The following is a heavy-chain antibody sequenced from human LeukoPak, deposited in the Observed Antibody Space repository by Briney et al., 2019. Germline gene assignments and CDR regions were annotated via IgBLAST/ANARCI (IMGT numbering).Heavy chain of an antibody. J-gene: IGHJ4*02. Sequence: GGSLSLSCVASGFTFGSHEMNWVRQVPGKGLEWVSYISSSGSLTHYVDSVRGRFTITRDNAKDSLYLQMNSLRVGDTAVYYCARGLLAAAGIDYWGQGALVTVSS. CDR3: ARGLLAAAGIDY. D-gene: IGHD6-13*01. V-gene: IGHV3-48*03. CDR2: ISSSGSLT. CDR1: GFTFGSHE.